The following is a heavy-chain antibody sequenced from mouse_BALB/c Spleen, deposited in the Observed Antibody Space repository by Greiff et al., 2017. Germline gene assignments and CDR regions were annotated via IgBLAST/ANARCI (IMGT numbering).Heavy chain of an antibody. D-gene: IGHD2-4*01. CDR3: ARDDYDVEVWFAY. V-gene: IGHV5-6-5*01. CDR1: GFTFSSSA. J-gene: IGHJ3*01. CDR2: ISSGGST. Sequence: EVQVVESGGGLVKPGGSLKLSCAASGFTFSSSAMSWVRQTPEKRLEWVASISSGGSTYYPDSVKGRFTISRDNARNILYLQMSSLRSEDTAMYYCARDDYDVEVWFAYWGQGTLVTVSA.